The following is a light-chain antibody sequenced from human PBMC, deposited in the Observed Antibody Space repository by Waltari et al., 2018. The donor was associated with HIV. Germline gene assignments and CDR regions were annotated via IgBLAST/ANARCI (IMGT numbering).Light chain of an antibody. CDR3: TSYTSSSTVV. CDR1: SSDFGFDNY. V-gene: IGLV2-14*03. J-gene: IGLJ2*01. CDR2: EVS. Sequence: QSVLTQPASVSASPGQSVTISCTGTSSDFGFDNYVSWYQQYPGKAPTLIIYEVSSRPSGVSDRFSGSKSGNTASLTISGLQNEDEADYFCTSYTSSSTVVFGGGTKLTVL.